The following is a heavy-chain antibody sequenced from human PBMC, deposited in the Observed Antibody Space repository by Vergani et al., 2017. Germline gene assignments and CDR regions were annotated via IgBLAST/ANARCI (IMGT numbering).Heavy chain of an antibody. D-gene: IGHD1-1*01. J-gene: IGHJ6*02. Sequence: QVQILQSGGGVVQPGGSLRLSCTLSGFTLNTYGIHWVRQAPGKGLEWVSFIRYDGSSEYYGDSVKGRFTISRDKSQNTVNLQMNSLRTEDTAVYFCANAGMEGNVGVAYFGMDVWGRGTTVTVSS. V-gene: IGHV3-30*02. CDR1: GFTLNTYG. CDR2: IRYDGSSE. CDR3: ANAGMEGNVGVAYFGMDV.